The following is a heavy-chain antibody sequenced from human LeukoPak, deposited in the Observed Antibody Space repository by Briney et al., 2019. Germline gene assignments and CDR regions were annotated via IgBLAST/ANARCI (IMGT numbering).Heavy chain of an antibody. J-gene: IGHJ4*02. CDR2: INPNSGGT. Sequence: ASVKVSCTASGYTFTGYYMHWVRQAPGQGLEWMGWINPNSGGTNYAQKFQGRVTMTRDTSISTAYMELSRLRSDDTAVYYCARVDSGSYSIDYWGQGTLVTVSS. D-gene: IGHD1-26*01. V-gene: IGHV1-2*02. CDR1: GYTFTGYY. CDR3: ARVDSGSYSIDY.